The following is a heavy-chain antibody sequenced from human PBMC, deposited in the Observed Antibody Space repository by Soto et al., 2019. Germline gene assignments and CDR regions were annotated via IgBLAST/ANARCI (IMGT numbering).Heavy chain of an antibody. D-gene: IGHD2-21*02. J-gene: IGHJ5*02. CDR1: EGTLSSYG. V-gene: IGHV1-69*01. CDR2: IIPIYETV. Sequence: QVSLVQSGAEVKKAGSSVKVSCKASEGTLSSYGISWVRQAPGQGLEWMGGIIPIYETVTYAQRFQGRLTISADESTTTAYMELSSLRPDDTAIYYCARDLVVTAKCLDPWGLGTLVTVSS. CDR3: ARDLVVTAKCLDP.